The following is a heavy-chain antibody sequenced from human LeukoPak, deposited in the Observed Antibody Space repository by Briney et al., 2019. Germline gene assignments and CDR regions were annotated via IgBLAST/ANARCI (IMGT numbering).Heavy chain of an antibody. J-gene: IGHJ6*03. CDR1: GGSISSGSYY. CDR3: ARHGARSGWNYYYYYMDV. V-gene: IGHV4-61*02. CDR2: IYTSGST. Sequence: PSQTLSLTCTVSGGSISSGSYYWSWIRQPAGKGLEWIGRIYTSGSTNYNPSLKSRVTISVDTSKNQFSLKLSSVTAADTAVYYCARHGARSGWNYYYYYMDVWGKGTTVTISS. D-gene: IGHD6-19*01.